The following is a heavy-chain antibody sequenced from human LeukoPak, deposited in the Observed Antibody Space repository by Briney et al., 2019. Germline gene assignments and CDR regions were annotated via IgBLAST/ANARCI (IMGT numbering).Heavy chain of an antibody. V-gene: IGHV4-39*01. D-gene: IGHD3-22*01. J-gene: IGHJ1*01. CDR3: ARRRYYDGSGYLE. CDR1: GDSVSRSDSY. Sequence: SETLSLPCSVSGDSVSRSDSYWAWIRPPPGKGLEWIGTIYYSGRTYYSPSLKGRVTMSVDPSNNQFSLSLRSVTAADTAIYYCARRRYYDGSGYLEWGQGTLLSVSS. CDR2: IYYSGRT.